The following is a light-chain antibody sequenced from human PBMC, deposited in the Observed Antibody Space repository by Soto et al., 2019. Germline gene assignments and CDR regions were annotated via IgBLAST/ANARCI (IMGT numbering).Light chain of an antibody. V-gene: IGKV1-5*01. CDR1: QSISSW. CDR2: AAS. J-gene: IGKJ1*01. CDR3: QQYNSYSRT. Sequence: DIQMTQSPSTLSASLGDSVTIXXRASQSISSWLAWYQQKPGQAPNLXIYAASTLQGGVPSRFSGSGSGTEFTLTISSLQPEDFATYYCQQYNSYSRTFGQGTKVDIK.